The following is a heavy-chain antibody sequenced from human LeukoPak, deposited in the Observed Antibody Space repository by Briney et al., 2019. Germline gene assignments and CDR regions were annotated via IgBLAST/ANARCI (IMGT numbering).Heavy chain of an antibody. CDR2: ISSSTSTI. J-gene: IGHJ5*02. CDR1: GFTFSTYS. CDR3: ARVLPYDYINRFXR. V-gene: IGHV3-48*01. D-gene: IGHD4-11*01. Sequence: GGSLRLSCAASGFTFSTYSMNWVRQAPGKGLEWVSYISSSTSTIYYADSVKGRFTISRDNAKNSLYLQMNSLRAEDTAVYYCARVLPYDYINRFXRXXQGTXVTVS.